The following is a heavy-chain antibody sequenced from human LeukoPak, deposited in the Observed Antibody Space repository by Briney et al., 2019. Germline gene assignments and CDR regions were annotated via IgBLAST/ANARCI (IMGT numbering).Heavy chain of an antibody. CDR1: GFTFSSYS. CDR2: ISSSSSYI. D-gene: IGHD1-26*01. V-gene: IGHV3-21*01. CDR3: ARGGRYYDDAFDI. Sequence: PGGSLRVSCAASGFTFSSYSMNWVRQAPGKGLEWVSSISSSSSYIYYADSVKGRFTISRDNAKNSLYLQMNSLRAEDTAVYYCARGGRYYDDAFDIWGQGTMVTVSS. J-gene: IGHJ3*02.